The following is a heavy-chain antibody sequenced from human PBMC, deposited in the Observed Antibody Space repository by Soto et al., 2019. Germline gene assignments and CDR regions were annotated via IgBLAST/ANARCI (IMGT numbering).Heavy chain of an antibody. CDR2: TNSDGSDT. Sequence: EVQLVESGGGLVQPGGSLRLSCAASGFTFSSCWMYWVRQAPGKGLVCVSRTNSDGSDTSYADSVKGRFTISRDNAKNTLYLQMNSLRAEDTAVYYCARDRGWSLFDYWGQGTLVTVSS. CDR1: GFTFSSCW. D-gene: IGHD6-19*01. V-gene: IGHV3-74*01. CDR3: ARDRGWSLFDY. J-gene: IGHJ4*02.